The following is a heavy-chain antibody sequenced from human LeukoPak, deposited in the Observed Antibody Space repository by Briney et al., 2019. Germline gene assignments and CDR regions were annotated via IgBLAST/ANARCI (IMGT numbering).Heavy chain of an antibody. J-gene: IGHJ4*02. D-gene: IGHD5-12*01. Sequence: SKTLSLTCAVYGGSFSGYYWSWIRPPPGKGLEWIGEINHSGSTNYNPSLKSRVTISVDTSKNQFYLKLSSVTAANTAVYYCSRRYSGYRYYLDYWGQGTLVTVSS. V-gene: IGHV4-34*01. CDR1: GGSFSGYY. CDR2: INHSGST. CDR3: SRRYSGYRYYLDY.